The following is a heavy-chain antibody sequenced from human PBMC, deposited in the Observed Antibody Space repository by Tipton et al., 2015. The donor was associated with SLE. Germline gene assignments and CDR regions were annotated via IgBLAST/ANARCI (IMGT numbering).Heavy chain of an antibody. D-gene: IGHD2-21*01. CDR1: SGSTRSGNYY. V-gene: IGHV4-61*02. CDR2: IDTGGYT. Sequence: TLSLTCTVSSGSTRSGNYYWNWIRQPAGKGLEWIGRIDTGGYTNYNPSLEGQVTISLDTSKDLFSLRLTSVTAADTAVYYCAKAHCGGDCYPYFDYWGQGTLVTVSS. J-gene: IGHJ4*02. CDR3: AKAHCGGDCYPYFDY.